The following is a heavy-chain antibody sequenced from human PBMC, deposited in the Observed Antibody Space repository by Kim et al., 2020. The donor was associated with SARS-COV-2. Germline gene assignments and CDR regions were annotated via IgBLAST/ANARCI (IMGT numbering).Heavy chain of an antibody. Sequence: SQTLSLTCAISGDSVSSNSAAWNWIRQSPSRGLEWLGRTYYRSKWYNDYAVSVKSRITINPDTSKNQFSLQLNSVTPEDTAVYYCAALNYYGSGSYYRDVYYCGMDVWGRGTTVTVAS. J-gene: IGHJ6*02. CDR1: GDSVSSNSAA. V-gene: IGHV6-1*01. D-gene: IGHD3-10*01. CDR3: AALNYYGSGSYYRDVYYCGMDV. CDR2: TYYRSKWYN.